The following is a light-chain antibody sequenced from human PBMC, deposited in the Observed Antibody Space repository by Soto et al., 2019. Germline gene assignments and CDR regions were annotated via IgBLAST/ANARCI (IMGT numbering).Light chain of an antibody. CDR1: SSDVGDSDY. Sequence: QSALTQPASVSGSPGQSITISCTGTSSDVGDSDYVSWYQHHPGKAPKLMIYEVSYRPSGVSNRFSGSKSGNTASLTISGLQAEDEADYYCISYTSSNIPYVFGTGTKVTVL. V-gene: IGLV2-14*01. CDR2: EVS. J-gene: IGLJ1*01. CDR3: ISYTSSNIPYV.